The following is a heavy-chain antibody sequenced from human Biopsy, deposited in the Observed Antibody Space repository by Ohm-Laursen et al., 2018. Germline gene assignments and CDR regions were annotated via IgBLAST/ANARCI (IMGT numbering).Heavy chain of an antibody. D-gene: IGHD4-11*01. V-gene: IGHV4-59*02. CDR3: ARDSGILNYGNFKYYHYYGMDV. CDR2: IYYSVMT. CDR1: GDSVPKYY. J-gene: IGHJ6*02. Sequence: SETLSLTCAVSGDSVPKYYWSWIRQPPGKGLEWIGHIYYSVMTNYNPSLQSRVSISVDTSRNQVSLTLSSVTAADTAVYYCARDSGILNYGNFKYYHYYGMDVWGQGTKVTVSS.